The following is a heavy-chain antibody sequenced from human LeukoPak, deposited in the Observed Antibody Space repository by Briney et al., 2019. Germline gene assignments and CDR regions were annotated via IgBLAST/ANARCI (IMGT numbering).Heavy chain of an antibody. D-gene: IGHD6-13*01. CDR3: ARGSSAFDI. J-gene: IGHJ3*02. CDR1: GGSISSYY. Sequence: PSETLSLTRTVSGGSISSYYWSWIRQPPGKGLEFIGYMYYSGSANYNPSLKSRVTISVDTSKNQFSLKLSSVTAADTAVYYCARGSSAFDIWGQGTMVTVSS. V-gene: IGHV4-59*01. CDR2: MYYSGSA.